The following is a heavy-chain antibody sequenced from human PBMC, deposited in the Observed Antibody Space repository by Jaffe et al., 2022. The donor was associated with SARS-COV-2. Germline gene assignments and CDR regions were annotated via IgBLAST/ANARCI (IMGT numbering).Heavy chain of an antibody. CDR2: IWYDGSNK. V-gene: IGHV3-33*01. CDR1: GFTFSSYG. Sequence: QVQLVESGGGVVQPGRSLRLSCAASGFTFSSYGMHWVRQAPGKGLEWVAVIWYDGSNKYYADSVKGRFTISRDNSKNTLYLQMNSLRAEDTAVYYCARVLAYYYGMDVWGQGTTVTVSS. CDR3: ARVLAYYYGMDV. J-gene: IGHJ6*02.